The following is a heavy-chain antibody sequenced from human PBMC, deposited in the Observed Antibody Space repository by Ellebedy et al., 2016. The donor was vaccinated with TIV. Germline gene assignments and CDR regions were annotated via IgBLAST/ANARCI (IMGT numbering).Heavy chain of an antibody. CDR2: IIPILGIP. D-gene: IGHD4/OR15-4a*01. V-gene: IGHV1-69*10. J-gene: IGHJ4*02. CDR3: ARGYGDFDY. Sequence: SVKVSCKASGGTFTSYAISWVRQAPGQGLEWMGGIIPILGIPNYAQKFQGRVTITADKSMNTAFMVLSSLRSDDTAIYYCARGYGDFDYWGQGTLVTVSS. CDR1: GGTFTSYA.